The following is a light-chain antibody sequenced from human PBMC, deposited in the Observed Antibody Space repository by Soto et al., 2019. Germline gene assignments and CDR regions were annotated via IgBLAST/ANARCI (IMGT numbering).Light chain of an antibody. Sequence: EIVLTQSPATLSLSPGERATLSCRASQNINSYLAWYQHKPGQAPRLLIYATSNRATGIPARFSGSGSGTDFTLSSSSLEPEDFAVYYCQQRSSWPFTFGPGTKVDIK. J-gene: IGKJ3*01. CDR2: ATS. CDR1: QNINSY. V-gene: IGKV3-11*01. CDR3: QQRSSWPFT.